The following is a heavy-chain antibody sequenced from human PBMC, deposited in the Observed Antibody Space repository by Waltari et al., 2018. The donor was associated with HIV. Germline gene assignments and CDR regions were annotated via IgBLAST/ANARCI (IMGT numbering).Heavy chain of an antibody. CDR2: INHSGST. CDR3: ARYAHYYDSSGYYLGGQPEQRGRNFDY. Sequence: QVQLQQWGAGLLKPSETLSLTCAVYGGSFSGYYWSWIRQPPGKGLEWIGEINHSGSTNYNPSLKSRVTISVDTSKNQFSLKLSSVTAADTAVYYCARYAHYYDSSGYYLGGQPEQRGRNFDYWGQGTLVTVSS. D-gene: IGHD3-22*01. V-gene: IGHV4-34*01. J-gene: IGHJ4*02. CDR1: GGSFSGYY.